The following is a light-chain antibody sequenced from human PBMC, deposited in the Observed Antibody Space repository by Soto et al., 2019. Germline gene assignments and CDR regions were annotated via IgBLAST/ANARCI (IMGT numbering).Light chain of an antibody. V-gene: IGLV2-14*01. CDR2: EVS. CDR1: SSDVGASKY. J-gene: IGLJ2*01. Sequence: QSALTQPASVSGSPGQSITISCTGTSSDVGASKYVSWHQQHPGKAPKLMIYEVSNRPSGVSNRFSGSKSGNTASLTISGLQAEDEADYYCSSYTSTITVLFGGGTKLTVL. CDR3: SSYTSTITVL.